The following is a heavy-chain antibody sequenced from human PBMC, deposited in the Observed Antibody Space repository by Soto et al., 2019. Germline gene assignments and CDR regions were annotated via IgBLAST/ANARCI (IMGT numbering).Heavy chain of an antibody. CDR1: GGTFTTAA. V-gene: IGHV1-69*12. Sequence: QVQVEQSGAEVKKPGSSVKVSCKASGGTFTTAAISWVRQAPGQGLECLGGIMPIFRTADYAQKFQDRVSITADESTRTAYLELRSLRSEDTSVYYCARDKDRPKLGWNYDSILDVWGQGTTVTVSS. CDR2: IMPIFRTA. J-gene: IGHJ6*01. D-gene: IGHD1-7*01. CDR3: ARDKDRPKLGWNYDSILDV.